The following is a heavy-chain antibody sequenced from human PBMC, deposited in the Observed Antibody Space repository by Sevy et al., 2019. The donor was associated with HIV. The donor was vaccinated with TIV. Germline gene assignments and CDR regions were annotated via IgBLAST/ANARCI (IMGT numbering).Heavy chain of an antibody. V-gene: IGHV1-69*13. Sequence: ASVKVSCKASGGTFSSYAISWVRQAPGQGLEWMGGIIPIFGTANYAQKFQGRVTITADESTSTAYMELSSLRSEDTAVYYWARWAAAGHYFDYWGQGTLVTVSS. CDR1: GGTFSSYA. CDR2: IIPIFGTA. J-gene: IGHJ4*02. CDR3: ARWAAAGHYFDY. D-gene: IGHD6-13*01.